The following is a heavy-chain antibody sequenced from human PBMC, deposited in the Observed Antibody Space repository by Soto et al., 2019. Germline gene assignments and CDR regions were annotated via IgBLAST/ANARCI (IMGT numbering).Heavy chain of an antibody. J-gene: IGHJ4*02. CDR1: GFTFGHYG. Sequence: QVQLVESGGGVVQPGGSLRLSCEASGFTFGHYGMHWVRQAPGKGLEWVAVKSWNGGDEVYADSVKGRFTISRDNSRNVLYLQMNSLRPEDTGVYFCAKEGCSGGICFGFDDWGQGTLVTVSS. D-gene: IGHD2-15*01. CDR2: KSWNGGDE. CDR3: AKEGCSGGICFGFDD. V-gene: IGHV3-30*18.